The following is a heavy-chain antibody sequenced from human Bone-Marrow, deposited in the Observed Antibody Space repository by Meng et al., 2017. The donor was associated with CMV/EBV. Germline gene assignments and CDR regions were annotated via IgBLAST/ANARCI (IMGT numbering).Heavy chain of an antibody. CDR2: INPNSGDT. Sequence: ASVKVSCKASGYTFTDFYMHWVRQAPGQGLQWMGWINPNSGDTNYAQKFQGRVTMTRDTSISTAYMELNSLRSDDTAVYYCARGTTLGAREDYWGQGTLVTRLL. D-gene: IGHD4-11*01. CDR3: ARGTTLGAREDY. V-gene: IGHV1-2*02. CDR1: GYTFTDFY. J-gene: IGHJ4*02.